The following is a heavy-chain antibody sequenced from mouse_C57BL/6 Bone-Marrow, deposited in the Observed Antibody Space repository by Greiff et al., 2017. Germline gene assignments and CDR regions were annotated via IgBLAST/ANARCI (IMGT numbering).Heavy chain of an antibody. CDR2: IDPSDSYT. CDR3: ARGNYERPYYFDY. V-gene: IGHV1-50*01. J-gene: IGHJ2*01. Sequence: QVQLKQPGAELVKPGASVKLSCKASGYTFTSYWMQWVKQRPGQGLEWIGEIDPSDSYTNYNQKFKGKATLTVDTSYSTAYMQLSSLTSEDSAVYYCARGNYERPYYFDYWGQGTTLTVSS. CDR1: GYTFTSYW. D-gene: IGHD2-1*01.